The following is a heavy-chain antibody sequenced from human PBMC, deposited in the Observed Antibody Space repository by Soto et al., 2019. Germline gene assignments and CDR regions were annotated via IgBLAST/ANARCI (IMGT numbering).Heavy chain of an antibody. CDR2: INHSGST. CDR3: AREVGRKYCSGGSCYRLGYFQH. D-gene: IGHD2-15*01. J-gene: IGHJ1*01. CDR1: GGSFSGYY. Sequence: SETLSLTCAVYGGSFSGYYWSWIRQPPGKGLEWIGEINHSGSTNYNPSLKSRVTISVDTSKNQFSLKLSSVTAADTAVYYCAREVGRKYCSGGSCYRLGYFQHWGQGTLVTVSS. V-gene: IGHV4-34*01.